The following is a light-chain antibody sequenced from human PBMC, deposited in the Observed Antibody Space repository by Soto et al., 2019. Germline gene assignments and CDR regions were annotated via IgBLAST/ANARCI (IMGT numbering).Light chain of an antibody. J-gene: IGKJ1*01. CDR2: GVS. V-gene: IGKV1-27*01. Sequence: DIQMTQSPSSLSASVGDRITITCRASQNISNYLAWYQQKPGRVPKLLMYGVSILPSGFPSRFSGSGSGTDFTLTISSLQPEDVATYYCQKCNSAPWTFGQGTKVEIK. CDR3: QKCNSAPWT. CDR1: QNISNY.